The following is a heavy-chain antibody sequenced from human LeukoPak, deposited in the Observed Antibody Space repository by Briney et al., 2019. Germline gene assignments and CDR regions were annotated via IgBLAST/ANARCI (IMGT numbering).Heavy chain of an antibody. D-gene: IGHD1-20*01. J-gene: IGHJ6*03. CDR3: AREEYNSWDYYMDV. CDR2: TYYRSKWYN. Sequence: SQTLSLTCAISGDSVSRNSATWNWIRQSPARGLEWLGRTYYRSKWYNDYAVSVKSRITINPDTSKNQFSLQLNSVTPEDTAVYYCAREEYNSWDYYMDVWGKGTTVTVSS. V-gene: IGHV6-1*01. CDR1: GDSVSRNSAT.